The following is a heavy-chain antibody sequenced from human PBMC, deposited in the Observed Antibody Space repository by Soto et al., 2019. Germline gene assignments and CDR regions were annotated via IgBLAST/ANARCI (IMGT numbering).Heavy chain of an antibody. CDR1: GGSISSGGYY. J-gene: IGHJ3*02. Sequence: SETLSLTCTASGGSISSGGYYWSWIRQHPGKGLEWIGYIYYSGSTYYNPSLKSRVTISVDTSKNQFSLKLSSVTAADTAVYYCARDHDSSGYYYVGKDAFDIWGQGTMVTVSS. D-gene: IGHD3-22*01. CDR2: IYYSGST. V-gene: IGHV4-31*03. CDR3: ARDHDSSGYYYVGKDAFDI.